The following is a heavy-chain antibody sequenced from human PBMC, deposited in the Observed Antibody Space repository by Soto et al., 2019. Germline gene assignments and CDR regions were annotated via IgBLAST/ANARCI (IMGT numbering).Heavy chain of an antibody. CDR3: ARDGSSSPSRYYYYGMDV. V-gene: IGHV3-30-3*01. CDR1: GFTFSIYA. J-gene: IGHJ6*02. Sequence: GGSLRLSCAASGFTFSIYAMHWVRQAPGKGLEWVAVISYDGSNKYYADSVKGRFTISRDNSKNTLYLQMNSLRAEDTAVYYCARDGSSSPSRYYYYGMDVWGQGTTVTVSS. CDR2: ISYDGSNK. D-gene: IGHD6-6*01.